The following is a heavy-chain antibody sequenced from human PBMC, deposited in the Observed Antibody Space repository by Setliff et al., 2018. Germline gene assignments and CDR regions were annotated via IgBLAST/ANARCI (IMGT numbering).Heavy chain of an antibody. CDR2: IWYDGSKK. CDR1: GFLFSSYG. CDR3: ARGGPRQGGAFDI. Sequence: LSCAASGFLFSSYGMYWDRQAPGKGLEWVAVIWYDGSKKYYADSVKGRLTISRDNSNNTLYLQMNSLRVEDTAVYYCARGGPRQGGAFDIWGQGTMVTVSS. J-gene: IGHJ3*02. V-gene: IGHV3-33*01.